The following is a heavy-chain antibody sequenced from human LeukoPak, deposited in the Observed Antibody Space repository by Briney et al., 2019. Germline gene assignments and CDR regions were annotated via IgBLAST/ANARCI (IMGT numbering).Heavy chain of an antibody. D-gene: IGHD6-19*01. CDR2: IYYSGST. V-gene: IGHV4-28*01. CDR1: GYSISSSNW. CDR3: ARRSAVAAYFDY. Sequence: SETLSLTCTVSGYSISSSNWWGWIRQPPGKGLECIGHIYYSGSTYYSPSLKSRVTMSVDTSKNQFSLKLSSVTAVDTAVYYCARRSAVAAYFDYWGQGTLATVSS. J-gene: IGHJ4*02.